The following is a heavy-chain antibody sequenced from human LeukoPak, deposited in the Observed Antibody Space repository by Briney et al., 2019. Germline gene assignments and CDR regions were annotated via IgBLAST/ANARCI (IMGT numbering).Heavy chain of an antibody. V-gene: IGHV3-15*01. CDR3: ARQMGATTRSHAFDI. D-gene: IGHD1-26*01. CDR1: GFTFSSCE. Sequence: GGSLRLSCAASGFTFSSCEMNWVRLAPGKGLEWVGRIKSKTDGGITDYAAPVKGRFTISRDDSKNTLYLQMNSLKTEDTAVYYCARQMGATTRSHAFDIWGQGTMVTVSS. J-gene: IGHJ3*02. CDR2: IKSKTDGGIT.